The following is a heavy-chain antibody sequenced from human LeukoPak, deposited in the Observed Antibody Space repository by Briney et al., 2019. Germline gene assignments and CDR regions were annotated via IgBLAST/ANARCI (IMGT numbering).Heavy chain of an antibody. J-gene: IGHJ4*02. CDR1: GGSFSGYY. CDR2: INHSGST. Sequence: PSETLSLTCAVYGGSFSGYYWSWIRQPPGKGLERIGEINHSGSTNYNPSLKSRVTISVDTSKNQFSLKLSSVTAADTAVYYCARGDPSDYVDYWGQGTLVTVSS. V-gene: IGHV4-34*01. CDR3: ARGDPSDYVDY.